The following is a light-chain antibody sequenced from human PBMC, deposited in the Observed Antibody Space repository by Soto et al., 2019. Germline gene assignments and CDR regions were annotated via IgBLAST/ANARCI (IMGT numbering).Light chain of an antibody. V-gene: IGKV3-20*01. CDR1: QSVSSSL. Sequence: EIVLTKSPGTLSLSPGERATLSCRASQSVSSSLLVWYQQKPGQAPRLLIYGAAGRATSIPDRFSGSWSGTDFTLTISRLEPEDFAVYYCQYYGTSHFTCGPGTKVDIK. J-gene: IGKJ3*01. CDR2: GAA. CDR3: QYYGTSHFT.